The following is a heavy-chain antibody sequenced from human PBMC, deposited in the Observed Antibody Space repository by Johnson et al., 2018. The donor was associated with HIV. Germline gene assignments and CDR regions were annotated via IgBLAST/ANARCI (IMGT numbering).Heavy chain of an antibody. D-gene: IGHD2-2*01. V-gene: IGHV3-7*01. CDR1: GFTFSTYA. Sequence: DVQVVESGGGVVQPGRSLRLSCAASGFTFSTYAMHWVRQAPGQGLEWVANIKQDGSEKYYVDSAKGRFTISRDNAKNSLYLQMNSLRAEDTAVYYCARGLVVPAWGQGTMVTVSS. CDR2: IKQDGSEK. J-gene: IGHJ3*01. CDR3: ARGLVVPA.